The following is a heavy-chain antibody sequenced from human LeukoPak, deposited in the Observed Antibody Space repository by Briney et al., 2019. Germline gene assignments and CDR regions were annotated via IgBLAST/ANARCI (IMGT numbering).Heavy chain of an antibody. D-gene: IGHD3-22*01. Sequence: GGSLRLSCAASGFTFSSYAMHWVRQAPGKGLEWVAVISYDGSNKYYADSVKGRFTISRDNAKNSLYLQMHSLRVEDTAVYYCAREGLASYYYDSSGYFNWFDPWGQGTLVTVSS. J-gene: IGHJ5*02. V-gene: IGHV3-30*04. CDR3: AREGLASYYYDSSGYFNWFDP. CDR2: ISYDGSNK. CDR1: GFTFSSYA.